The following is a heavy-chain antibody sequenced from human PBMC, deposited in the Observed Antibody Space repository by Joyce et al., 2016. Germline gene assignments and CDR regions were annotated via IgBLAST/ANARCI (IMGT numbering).Heavy chain of an antibody. Sequence: QVQLQESGPRLVYPSGTLSLTCTVSGESLRIDVCWNWVRQSPGKGLEWIGGIYHIRTTNCNPSLKIRRTISIDKSTNQFFLELNSVTSADTALFYCTRENSFHVFDICGPGAMVTVSS. D-gene: IGHD2/OR15-2a*01. CDR2: IYHIRTT. J-gene: IGHJ3*02. CDR1: GESLRIDVC. CDR3: TRENSFHVFDI. V-gene: IGHV4-4*02.